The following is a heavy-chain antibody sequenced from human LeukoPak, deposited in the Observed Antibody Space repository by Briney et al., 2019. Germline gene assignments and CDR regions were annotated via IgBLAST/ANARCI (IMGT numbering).Heavy chain of an antibody. J-gene: IGHJ4*02. Sequence: ASVKVSCKASGYTFTSYDINWVRQATGQGLEWMGWMNPNSNNTVYAQKFQGRVTMTRITSISTAYMELSSLRSEDPAVYYCARGYSYGYKDYWGQGTLVTVSS. D-gene: IGHD5-18*01. CDR1: GYTFTSYD. V-gene: IGHV1-8*01. CDR2: MNPNSNNT. CDR3: ARGYSYGYKDY.